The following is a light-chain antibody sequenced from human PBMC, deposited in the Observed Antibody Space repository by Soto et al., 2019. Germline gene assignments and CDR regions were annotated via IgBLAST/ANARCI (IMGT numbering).Light chain of an antibody. Sequence: EIVMTQSPATLSVSPGERATLSCRASQSVSSNLAWYQQKPGQAPRLLIYGASTRAINIPARFSGSGSETEFTLTISSLQSEDFAVYYWQQYDNLLRTFGQGTNVEIK. V-gene: IGKV3-15*01. CDR3: QQYDNLLRT. CDR1: QSVSSN. CDR2: GAS. J-gene: IGKJ1*01.